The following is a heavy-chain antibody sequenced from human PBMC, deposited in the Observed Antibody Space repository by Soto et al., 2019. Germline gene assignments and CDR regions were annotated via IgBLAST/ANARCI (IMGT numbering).Heavy chain of an antibody. CDR1: GFTFSSYA. D-gene: IGHD1-26*01. J-gene: IGHJ1*01. CDR2: ISGSGGST. V-gene: IGHV3-23*01. CDR3: ARGWELLGYFQH. Sequence: VQLLESGGGLVQPGGSLRLSCAASGFTFSSYAMSWVRQAPGKGLEWVSAISGSGGSTYYADSVKGRFTISRDNSKNTLYLQMNSLRAEDTAVYYCARGWELLGYFQHWGQGTLVTVSS.